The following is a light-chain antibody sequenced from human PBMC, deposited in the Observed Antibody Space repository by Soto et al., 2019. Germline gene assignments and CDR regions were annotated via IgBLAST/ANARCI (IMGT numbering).Light chain of an antibody. Sequence: QSVLTQPPSVSGAPGQRVTISCTGNSASIGAGYDVHWYQQLPGTAPRLLIYGNNNRPSGVPDRFSGSKSGTSASLAISGLQSEDEADYYCAAWDDSLNGFYVFGTGTKLTVL. CDR2: GNN. CDR3: AAWDDSLNGFYV. CDR1: SASIGAGYD. V-gene: IGLV1-40*01. J-gene: IGLJ1*01.